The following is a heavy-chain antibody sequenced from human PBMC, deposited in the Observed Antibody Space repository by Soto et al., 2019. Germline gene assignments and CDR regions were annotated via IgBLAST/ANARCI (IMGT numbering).Heavy chain of an antibody. D-gene: IGHD1-26*01. CDR2: IIPILGAA. CDR1: GGTFSSYT. V-gene: IGHV1-69*08. CDR3: ARVMKPLGVTVGIFNF. J-gene: IGHJ4*02. Sequence: QVQLVQSGAEVKKPGSSVKVSCKASGGTFSSYTISWVRQAPGQGLEWMGRIIPILGAANYAQKFQGRVTITADKSSGTAYMELSSLRSEDTAVYFCARVMKPLGVTVGIFNFWGQGTLVTVSS.